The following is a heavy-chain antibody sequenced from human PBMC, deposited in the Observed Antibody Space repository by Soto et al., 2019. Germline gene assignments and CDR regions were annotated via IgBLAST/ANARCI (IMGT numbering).Heavy chain of an antibody. D-gene: IGHD6-6*01. Sequence: GGSLRLSCAASGFTLWGSAMAWVRQAPGKGLEYVSGISSNGVGTYYANSVQGRFTISRDNSKNTVYLQMGSLRPEDMAVYYCARRARPDFYYMDVWGKGTTVTVSS. CDR2: ISSNGVGT. CDR1: GFTLWGSA. J-gene: IGHJ6*03. V-gene: IGHV3-64*01. CDR3: ARRARPDFYYMDV.